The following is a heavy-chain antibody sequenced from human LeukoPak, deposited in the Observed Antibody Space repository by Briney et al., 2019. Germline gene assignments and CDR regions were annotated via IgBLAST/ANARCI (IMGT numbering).Heavy chain of an antibody. D-gene: IGHD3-10*01. CDR2: IYHSGST. CDR1: GGSISSGGYS. CDR3: ARGEGWFGDFDY. Sequence: SQTLSLTCAVSGGSISSGGYSWSWLRQPPGKGLEWIGYIYHSGSTYYNPSLKSRVTISVDRSKNQFSLKLSSVTAADTAVYYCARGEGWFGDFDYWGQGTLVTVSS. J-gene: IGHJ4*02. V-gene: IGHV4-30-2*01.